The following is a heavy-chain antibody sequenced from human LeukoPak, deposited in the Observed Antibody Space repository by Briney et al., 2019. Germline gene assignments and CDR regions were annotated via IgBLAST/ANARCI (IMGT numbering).Heavy chain of an antibody. CDR3: AREGTSGNDAFDI. V-gene: IGHV3-48*03. D-gene: IGHD6-19*01. Sequence: GGSLRLSCVASGFIFSRYEMNWVRQAPGKGLEWVSYISSSGSAIHYADSVKGRFAISRDNAKNSLSLQTISLRAEDTAVYYCAREGTSGNDAFDIWGQGTMVTVSS. CDR1: GFIFSRYE. CDR2: ISSSGSAI. J-gene: IGHJ3*02.